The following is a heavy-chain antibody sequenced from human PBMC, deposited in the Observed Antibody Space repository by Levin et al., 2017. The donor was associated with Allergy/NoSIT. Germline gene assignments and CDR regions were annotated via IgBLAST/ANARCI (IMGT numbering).Heavy chain of an antibody. Sequence: GESLKISCAASGFTFSSYWMSWVRQAPGKGLEWVANIKQDGSEKYYVDSVKGRFTISRDNAKNSLYLQMNSLRAEDTAVYYCARDLKTPRLRYFDWLLVYYMDVWGKGTTVTVSS. V-gene: IGHV3-7*01. D-gene: IGHD3-9*01. J-gene: IGHJ6*03. CDR1: GFTFSSYW. CDR2: IKQDGSEK. CDR3: ARDLKTPRLRYFDWLLVYYMDV.